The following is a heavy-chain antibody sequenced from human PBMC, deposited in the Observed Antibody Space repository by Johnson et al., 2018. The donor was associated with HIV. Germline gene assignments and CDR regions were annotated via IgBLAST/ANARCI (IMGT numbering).Heavy chain of an antibody. J-gene: IGHJ3*02. CDR1: GFTFSDYY. CDR2: ISSSGSTI. D-gene: IGHD1-20*01. CDR3: ARDVKLRYNWNDGENAFDI. V-gene: IGHV3-11*04. Sequence: QVQLVESGGGLVKPGGSLRLSCAASGFTFSDYYMSWIRQAPGKGLEWVSYISSSGSTIYYADSVKDRLTISRDNAKNSLYLQVNSLRAEDTAVYYCARDVKLRYNWNDGENAFDIWGQGTMVIVSS.